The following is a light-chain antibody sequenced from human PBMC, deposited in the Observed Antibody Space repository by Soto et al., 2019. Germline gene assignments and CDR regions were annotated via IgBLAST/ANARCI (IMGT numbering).Light chain of an antibody. J-gene: IGKJ1*01. Sequence: DIQMTQSPSCLSASVGDRVTITCRASQSISSYLNWYQQKPGKAPKLLIYAASSLQSGVPSRFSGSGSGTDFPLTISSLQPEDFATYSCQQSYSTTWTFGQGTKVDIK. CDR1: QSISSY. CDR3: QQSYSTTWT. CDR2: AAS. V-gene: IGKV1-39*01.